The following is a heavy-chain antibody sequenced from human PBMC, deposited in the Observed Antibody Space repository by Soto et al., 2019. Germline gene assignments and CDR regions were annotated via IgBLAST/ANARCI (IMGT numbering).Heavy chain of an antibody. J-gene: IGHJ4*02. D-gene: IGHD4-17*01. CDR2: INHSGST. CDR1: GGSFSGYY. Sequence: ETLSLTCAVYGGSFSGYYWSWIRQPPGKGLEWIGEINHSGSTNYNPSLKSRVTISVDTSKNQFSLKLSSVTAADTAVYYCARGRYGPYWGQGTLVTVSS. V-gene: IGHV4-34*01. CDR3: ARGRYGPY.